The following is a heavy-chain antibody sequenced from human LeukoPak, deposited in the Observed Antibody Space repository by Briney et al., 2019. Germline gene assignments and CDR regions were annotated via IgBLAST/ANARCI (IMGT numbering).Heavy chain of an antibody. D-gene: IGHD6-13*01. CDR2: IYYSGST. CDR1: GGSISSGDYY. V-gene: IGHV4-30-4*01. J-gene: IGHJ5*02. Sequence: SQTLSLTCTVSGGSISSGDYYWSWIRQPPGKGLEWIGYIYYSGSTYYNPSLKSRVTISVDTSKNQFSLKLSSVTAADTAVYYCARGGYSSSPQYNWFDPWGQGTLVTVSS. CDR3: ARGGYSSSPQYNWFDP.